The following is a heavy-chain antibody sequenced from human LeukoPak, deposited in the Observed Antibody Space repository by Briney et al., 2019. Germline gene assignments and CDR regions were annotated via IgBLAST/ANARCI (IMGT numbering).Heavy chain of an antibody. CDR3: ARGRVSSSSWYSTYYYYFYMDV. D-gene: IGHD6-13*01. CDR2: IYSSGST. J-gene: IGHJ6*03. CDR1: GDSISSGLYY. Sequence: SETLSLTCTVSGDSISSGLYYWSWIRQPAGKGLEFIGRIYSSGSTNYNPSLRSRVTMSVDTSKNHFSLELSSVTAADTAVYFCARGRVSSSSWYSTYYYYFYMDVWGKGTTVTVSS. V-gene: IGHV4-61*10.